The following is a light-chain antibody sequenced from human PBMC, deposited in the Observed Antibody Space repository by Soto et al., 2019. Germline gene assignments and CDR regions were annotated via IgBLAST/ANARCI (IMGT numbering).Light chain of an antibody. CDR1: QSVSGW. V-gene: IGKV1-39*01. CDR3: QQSYSTPIT. Sequence: DIQMTQSPSTLSASVGDTVTVTCRASQSVSGWLAWYQQKPGKAPKLLIYAASSLQSGVPSRFIGSGSGTNFTLTVSSLQPEDFATYYCQQSYSTPITFGQGTRLEIK. CDR2: AAS. J-gene: IGKJ5*01.